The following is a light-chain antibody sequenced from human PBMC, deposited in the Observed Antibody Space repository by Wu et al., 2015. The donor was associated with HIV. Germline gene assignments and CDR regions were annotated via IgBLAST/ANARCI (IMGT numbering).Light chain of an antibody. Sequence: EIVLTQSPGTLSLSPGERATLSCRASQSVSSTYSAWYQQKPGQASRLLIYGVSSRATGIPGRSSGSGSGTDFTLTISRLEPEDFAVYYCQQYGSSPYTFGQGTKLEIK. CDR3: QQYGSSPYT. CDR1: QSVSSTY. CDR2: GVS. J-gene: IGKJ2*01. V-gene: IGKV3-20*01.